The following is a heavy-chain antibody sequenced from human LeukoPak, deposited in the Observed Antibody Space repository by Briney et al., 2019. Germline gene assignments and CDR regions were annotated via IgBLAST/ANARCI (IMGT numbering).Heavy chain of an antibody. Sequence: PGGSLRLSCAASGFTFSTYAMHWVRQAPGKGLEWVAVIWYDGSNKYYADSVKGRFTISRDNSKNTLYLQMNSLRAEDTAVYYCARDPSPYGYYYYYGMDVWGQGTMVTVSS. J-gene: IGHJ6*02. CDR3: ARDPSPYGYYYYYGMDV. D-gene: IGHD2-21*01. CDR1: GFTFSTYA. V-gene: IGHV3-33*01. CDR2: IWYDGSNK.